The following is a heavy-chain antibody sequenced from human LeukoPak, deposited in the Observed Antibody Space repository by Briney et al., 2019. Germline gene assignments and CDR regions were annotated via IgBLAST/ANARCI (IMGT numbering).Heavy chain of an antibody. Sequence: GGSLRLSCAASGFTFSSYSMNWVRQAPGKGLEWVSSISSSSGYIYYADSVKGRLTISRDNAKNSLYLQMNSLRAEDTAVYYCARDRFGCSSTSCPPGRGMDVWGKGTTVTVSS. CDR1: GFTFSSYS. CDR3: ARDRFGCSSTSCPPGRGMDV. V-gene: IGHV3-21*01. J-gene: IGHJ6*04. CDR2: ISSSSGYI. D-gene: IGHD2-2*01.